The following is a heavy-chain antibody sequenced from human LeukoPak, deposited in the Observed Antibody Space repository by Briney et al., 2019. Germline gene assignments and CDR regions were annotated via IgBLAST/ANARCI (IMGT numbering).Heavy chain of an antibody. CDR1: GFTFSSYW. CDR2: IRHDGSDK. J-gene: IGHJ4*02. CDR3: AREYEWSMAHYFDY. Sequence: PGGSLRLSCAASGFTFSSYWMSWVRQAPGKGLEWVANIRHDGSDKNYVDSVKGRFTISRDNAKNSLYLQMNSLRAEDTAVYYCAREYEWSMAHYFDYWGQGTLVTVSS. D-gene: IGHD2-8*01. V-gene: IGHV3-7*05.